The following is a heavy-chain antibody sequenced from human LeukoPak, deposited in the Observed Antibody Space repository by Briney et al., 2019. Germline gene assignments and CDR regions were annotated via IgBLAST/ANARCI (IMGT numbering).Heavy chain of an antibody. V-gene: IGHV1-46*01. D-gene: IGHD3-16*02. Sequence: GASVKVSCKVSGYTFTSYYMHWVRQAPGQGLEWMGIINPSGGSTSYAQKFQGRVTMTRDTSTSTVYMELSSLRSEDTAVYYCASVRLGELSIMDYWGQGTLVTVSS. CDR3: ASVRLGELSIMDY. CDR2: INPSGGST. J-gene: IGHJ4*02. CDR1: GYTFTSYY.